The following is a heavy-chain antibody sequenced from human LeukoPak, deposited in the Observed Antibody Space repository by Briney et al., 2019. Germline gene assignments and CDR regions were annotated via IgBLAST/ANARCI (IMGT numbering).Heavy chain of an antibody. CDR3: VRPLNGGNVY. CDR2: IYPGDSDT. J-gene: IGHJ4*02. Sequence: GESLQISSKGSGYSFSTYWIGWVRQMPGKGLEWMGIIYPGDSDTRYSPSFQGQVTISADKSISTAYLQWSSLKASDTAMYYCVRPLNGGNVYWGQGTLVTVSS. CDR1: GYSFSTYW. V-gene: IGHV5-51*01. D-gene: IGHD4-23*01.